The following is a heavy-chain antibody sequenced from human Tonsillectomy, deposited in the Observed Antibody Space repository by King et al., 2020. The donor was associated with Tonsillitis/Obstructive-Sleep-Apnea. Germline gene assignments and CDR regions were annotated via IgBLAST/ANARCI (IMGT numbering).Heavy chain of an antibody. CDR3: ARLGMAVAATFPSPDY. CDR2: IYPGDSDT. D-gene: IGHD6-19*01. Sequence: VQLVESGAEVKKPGESLKISCKGSGYSFTSYWIAWVRQMPGKSLEWMGIIYPGDSDTRKHPSFQGQVTLSADQSISTAYLQWSSLKASDTAMYYCARLGMAVAATFPSPDYWGQGTLVTVSS. V-gene: IGHV5-51*01. CDR1: GYSFTSYW. J-gene: IGHJ4*02.